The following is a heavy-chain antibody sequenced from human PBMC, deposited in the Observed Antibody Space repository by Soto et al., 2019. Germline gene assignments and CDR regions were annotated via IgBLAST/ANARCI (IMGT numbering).Heavy chain of an antibody. D-gene: IGHD2-15*01. CDR1: GYTFTSYA. J-gene: IGHJ4*02. V-gene: IGHV1-3*01. Sequence: GASVKVSCKASGYTFTSYAMHWVRQAPGQRLEWMGWINAGNGNTKYSPKFQGRVTITRDTSASTAYMELSSLRSEDTAVYYCARDLGGWPDYWGQGTLVTVSS. CDR2: INAGNGNT. CDR3: ARDLGGWPDY.